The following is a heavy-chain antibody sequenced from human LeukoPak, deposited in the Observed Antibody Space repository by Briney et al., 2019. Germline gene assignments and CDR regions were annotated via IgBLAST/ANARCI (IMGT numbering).Heavy chain of an antibody. CDR2: IYYSGST. Sequence: SETLSLTCTVSGGSISSSSYYWGWIRQPPGKGLEWIGSIYYSGSTYYNPSLKSRVTISVDTSKNQFSLKLSSVTAADTAVYYCARAYLLWDAFDIWGQGTMVTVSS. CDR1: GGSISSSSYY. D-gene: IGHD3-10*01. V-gene: IGHV4-39*01. CDR3: ARAYLLWDAFDI. J-gene: IGHJ3*02.